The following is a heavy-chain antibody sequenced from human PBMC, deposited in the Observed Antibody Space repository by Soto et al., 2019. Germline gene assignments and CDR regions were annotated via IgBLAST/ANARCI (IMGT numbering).Heavy chain of an antibody. Sequence: QVQLVQSGAEVKKPGASVKVSCKASGYTFTNYGIHWVRQGPGQRLEWMGWINAGNAETKYSQKFQGRVTISRDTSARTSYMELSSLRSEDTAVDYCVRDGAVSGNIIFDYWGQGTLVTVSS. CDR3: VRDGAVSGNIIFDY. CDR2: INAGNAET. J-gene: IGHJ4*02. CDR1: GYTFTNYG. D-gene: IGHD6-19*01. V-gene: IGHV1-3*01.